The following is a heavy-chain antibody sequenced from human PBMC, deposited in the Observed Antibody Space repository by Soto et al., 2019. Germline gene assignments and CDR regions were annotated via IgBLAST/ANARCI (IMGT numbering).Heavy chain of an antibody. V-gene: IGHV4-30-2*01. Sequence: QLQLQESGSGLVKPSQTLSLTCAVSGGSISSGGYSWSWIRQPPWKGLEWIGYIYHSGSTYYNPSLKSRVTISVDRSKNQCSLKLSSVTAADTAVYYCAREDYYYGMDVWGQGTTVTVSS. CDR2: IYHSGST. J-gene: IGHJ6*02. CDR1: GGSISSGGYS. CDR3: AREDYYYGMDV.